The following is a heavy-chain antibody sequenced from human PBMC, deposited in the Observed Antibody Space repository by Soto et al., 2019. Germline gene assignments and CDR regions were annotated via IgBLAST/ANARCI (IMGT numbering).Heavy chain of an antibody. CDR3: ARSYGDYDVLDY. CDR2: IYYSGST. J-gene: IGHJ4*02. V-gene: IGHV4-59*01. D-gene: IGHD4-17*01. Sequence: SETLSLTCTVSGGSISSYYWSWIRQPPGKGLEWIGYIYYSGSTNYNPSLKSRVTISVDTSKNQFSLKLSSVTAADTAVYYCARSYGDYDVLDYWGQGTLVTSPQ. CDR1: GGSISSYY.